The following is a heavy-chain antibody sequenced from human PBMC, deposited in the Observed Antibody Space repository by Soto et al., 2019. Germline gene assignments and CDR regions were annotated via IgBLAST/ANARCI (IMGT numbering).Heavy chain of an antibody. Sequence: GASVKVSCKASGGLFSSYAISWVRQAPGQGLEWMGWISGFNGQTNYALKFQGRVTLTTDTSTSTAYMELRSLRSDDTAVYFCARVDPRGVAVVRDYWGQGTLVTVSS. CDR3: ARVDPRGVAVVRDY. J-gene: IGHJ4*02. D-gene: IGHD3-10*01. V-gene: IGHV1-18*01. CDR1: GGLFSSYA. CDR2: ISGFNGQT.